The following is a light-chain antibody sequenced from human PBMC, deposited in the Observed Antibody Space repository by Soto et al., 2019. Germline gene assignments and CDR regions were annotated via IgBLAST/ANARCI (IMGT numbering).Light chain of an antibody. CDR3: LQDYNYPRT. Sequence: AIQMTQSPSSLSASVGDRVTITCRASQGIRNDLGWYQQKPGKAPKLLIYAASSLQSGVPSRFSGSVSGTDFTLIIISLQPEYFATYYRLQDYNYPRTFGQGTKVDIK. V-gene: IGKV1-6*01. CDR2: AAS. CDR1: QGIRND. J-gene: IGKJ1*01.